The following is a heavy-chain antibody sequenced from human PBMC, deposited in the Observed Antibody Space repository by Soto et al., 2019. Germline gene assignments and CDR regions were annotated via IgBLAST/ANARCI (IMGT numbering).Heavy chain of an antibody. Sequence: SETLSLTCAVSGGSISSGGYSWSRIRQPPGKGLEWIGYIYHSGSTYYNPSLKGRVTMSVDRSRTQFSLKLSSVTAADTAVYYCARATTTVTTIDYWGQGTLVTVSS. CDR2: IYHSGST. J-gene: IGHJ4*02. CDR3: ARATTTVTTIDY. V-gene: IGHV4-30-2*01. D-gene: IGHD4-17*01. CDR1: GGSISSGGYS.